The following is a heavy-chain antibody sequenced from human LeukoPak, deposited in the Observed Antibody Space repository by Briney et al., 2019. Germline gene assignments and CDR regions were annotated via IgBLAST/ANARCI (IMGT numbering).Heavy chain of an antibody. V-gene: IGHV3-53*01. CDR2: IYSGGST. CDR3: AKDDTAMVNDAFDI. J-gene: IGHJ3*02. CDR1: GFTVSSNY. Sequence: PGGSLRLSCAASGFTVSSNYMSWVRQAPGKGLEWVSVIYSGGSTYYADSVKGRFTISRDNSKDTLYLQMNSLRAEDTAVYYCAKDDTAMVNDAFDIWGQGTMVTVSS. D-gene: IGHD5-18*01.